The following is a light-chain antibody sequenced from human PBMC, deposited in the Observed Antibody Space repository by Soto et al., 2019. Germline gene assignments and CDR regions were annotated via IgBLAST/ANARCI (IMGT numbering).Light chain of an antibody. Sequence: DIVMTQSPDSLAVSLGDMATINRESSQSVLYSSNNKNYLAWYQQRPGQAPRLLIYDISNRAAGVPARFSGSGSETEFTLTIRSLQSEDFAVYFCQQYNNWPSFGQGTRLEI. J-gene: IGKJ5*01. V-gene: IGKV4-1*01. CDR3: QQYNNWPS. CDR1: QSVLYSSNNKNY. CDR2: DIS.